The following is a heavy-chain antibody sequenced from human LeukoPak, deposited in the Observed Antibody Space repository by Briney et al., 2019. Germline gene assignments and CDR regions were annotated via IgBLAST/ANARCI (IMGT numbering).Heavy chain of an antibody. CDR2: ISSSGSTI. Sequence: GGSLRLSCGASGFTFSSYEMNWVRQAPGKGLEWVSYISSSGSTIYYADSVKGRFTISRDNAKNSLYLQMNSLRAEDTAVYYCARVVGATTAFDYWGQGTLVTVSS. CDR1: GFTFSSYE. D-gene: IGHD1-26*01. CDR3: ARVVGATTAFDY. J-gene: IGHJ4*02. V-gene: IGHV3-48*03.